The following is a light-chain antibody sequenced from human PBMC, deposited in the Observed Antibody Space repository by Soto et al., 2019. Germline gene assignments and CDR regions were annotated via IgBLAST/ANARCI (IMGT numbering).Light chain of an antibody. J-gene: IGKJ4*01. V-gene: IGKV3-15*01. Sequence: EIVMTQSPATLSVSPGERATLSCRASQSVSSNLAWYQQKPGQAHRLLIYAASTRATGIPARFSGSGSRTEFTLTISSLQSEDFAVYYCQQYNNWPPLTFGGGTKVEIK. CDR2: AAS. CDR3: QQYNNWPPLT. CDR1: QSVSSN.